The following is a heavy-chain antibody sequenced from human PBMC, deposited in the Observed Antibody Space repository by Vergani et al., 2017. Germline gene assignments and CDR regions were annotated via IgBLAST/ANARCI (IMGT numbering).Heavy chain of an antibody. Sequence: EVQLVESGGELVQPGRPLRLSCTASGFTFGDDAISWVRQAPGKGPEWVAFIRTKSQGETTEYAASVKGRFFISRNDSKGVAYLQMNSLRTDDTAVYFCTRDRNYEIWNGSTNHFDLWGPGTLVTVSS. CDR2: IRTKSQGETT. J-gene: IGHJ4*02. CDR3: TRDRNYEIWNGSTNHFDL. V-gene: IGHV3-49*04. D-gene: IGHD3-3*01. CDR1: GFTFGDDA.